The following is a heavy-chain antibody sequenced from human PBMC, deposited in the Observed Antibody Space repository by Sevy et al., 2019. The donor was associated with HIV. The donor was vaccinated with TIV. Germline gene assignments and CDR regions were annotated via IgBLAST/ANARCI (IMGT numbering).Heavy chain of an antibody. J-gene: IGHJ4*02. CDR3: VRGGGACDY. CDR2: IKGDGSDK. CDR1: EFTFSKYW. Sequence: GGSLRLSCAASEFTFSKYWMGWARQAPGKGPEWVANIKGDGSDKYYLDSVKGRFTISRDNAKSSLYLRMNSLRDEDTATYYCVRGGGACDYWGQGTLVTVSS. V-gene: IGHV3-7*01. D-gene: IGHD2-21*02.